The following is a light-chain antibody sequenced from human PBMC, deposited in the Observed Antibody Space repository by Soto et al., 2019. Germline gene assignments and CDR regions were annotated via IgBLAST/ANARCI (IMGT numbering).Light chain of an antibody. J-gene: IGKJ2*01. V-gene: IGKV4-1*01. CDR3: QQYYTTPNT. CDR2: WAS. CDR1: QNLLYTSNNKNY. Sequence: DTVMTQSPDSLAVSLGERATINCRSSQNLLYTSNNKNYLAWYQQKPGQPPKLLVYWASTRESGVPDRFSGSGSGTDFTLTISSLQAEDVAVYYCQQYYTTPNTFGQGTKLEIK.